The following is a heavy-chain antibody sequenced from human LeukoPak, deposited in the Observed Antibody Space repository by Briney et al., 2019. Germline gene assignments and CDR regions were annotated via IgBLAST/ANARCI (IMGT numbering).Heavy chain of an antibody. CDR3: ARALSTHYYDSSSYSN. Sequence: VASVKVSCKASGGTFSSYTISWVRQAPGQGLEWMGRIIPILGIANYAQKFQGRVTITADKSTSTAYMELSSLRSEDTAVYYCARALSTHYYDSSSYSNWGQGTLVTVSS. J-gene: IGHJ4*01. V-gene: IGHV1-69*02. D-gene: IGHD3-22*01. CDR1: GGTFSSYT. CDR2: IIPILGIA.